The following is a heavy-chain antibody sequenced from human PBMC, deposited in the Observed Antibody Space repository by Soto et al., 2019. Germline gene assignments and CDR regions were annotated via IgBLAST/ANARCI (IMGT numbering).Heavy chain of an antibody. J-gene: IGHJ3*02. CDR2: ISDGGDLT. D-gene: IGHD3-10*01. CDR3: ARRVIGSSRAFDI. CDR1: GFALSSHP. V-gene: IGHV3-23*01. Sequence: GGSLRLSCAASGFALSSHPMSWVRQAPEKGLGWVAGISDGGDLTYNADSVRGRFTISRDNSRNTLYLQMNSLRAEDTAVYYCARRVIGSSRAFDIWGQGTMVTVSS.